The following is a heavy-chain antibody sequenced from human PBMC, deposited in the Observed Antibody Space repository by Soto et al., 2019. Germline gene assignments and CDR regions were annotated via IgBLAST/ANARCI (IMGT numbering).Heavy chain of an antibody. CDR2: ISDYNGNT. CDR1: GYTFTSYG. V-gene: IGHV1-18*01. Sequence: QVQLVQSGAEVKKPGASVKVSCKASGYTFTSYGISWVRQAPGQGLEWMGWISDYNGNTNYAQKLQGRVTMTTDTSTSTAYMELRSLRSDDTAVYYCARDRRVAVTIFGVVIYGMDVWGQGTTVTVSS. J-gene: IGHJ6*02. D-gene: IGHD3-3*01. CDR3: ARDRRVAVTIFGVVIYGMDV.